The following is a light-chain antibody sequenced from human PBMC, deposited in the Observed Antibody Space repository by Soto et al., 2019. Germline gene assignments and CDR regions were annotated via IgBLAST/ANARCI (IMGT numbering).Light chain of an antibody. CDR1: QSLVSSNGNTF. V-gene: IGKV2-30*01. Sequence: DVVMTQSPLSLPVTLGQPASISCRSSQSLVSSNGNTFLIWFQQRPGQSPRRLIYKVSNRDSAVPDRFTGSGSGTDFTLEISRVEAEDVGVYYFMQATHWPWTFGQGTKVEIK. CDR3: MQATHWPWT. J-gene: IGKJ1*01. CDR2: KVS.